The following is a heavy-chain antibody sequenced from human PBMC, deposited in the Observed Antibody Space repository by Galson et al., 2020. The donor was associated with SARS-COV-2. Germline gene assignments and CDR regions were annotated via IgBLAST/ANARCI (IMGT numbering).Heavy chain of an antibody. CDR3: ASERATTYYYDSSGYSPNDY. J-gene: IGHJ4*02. CDR2: ISYDGSNK. D-gene: IGHD3-22*01. CDR1: GFTFSSYA. Sequence: TGGSLRLSCAASGFTFSSYAMHWVRQAPGKGLEWVAVISYDGSNKYYADSVKGRFTISRDNSKNTLYLQMNSLRAEDTAVYYCASERATTYYYDSSGYSPNDYWGQGTLVTVSS. V-gene: IGHV3-30*04.